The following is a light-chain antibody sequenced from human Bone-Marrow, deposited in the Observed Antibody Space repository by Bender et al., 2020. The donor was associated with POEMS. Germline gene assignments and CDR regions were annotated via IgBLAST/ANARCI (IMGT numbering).Light chain of an antibody. CDR1: NIGHEV. CDR2: DDD. CDR3: QSYDNSLGGWV. Sequence: SYVLTQAPSVSVAPGQTARISCGGNNIGHEVVNWYQQKPGQAPLLVIYDDDDRPSGIPDRFSGSKSGTSGSLAITGLQAEDEADYYCQSYDNSLGGWVFGRGTKLTVL. V-gene: IGLV3-21*02. J-gene: IGLJ3*02.